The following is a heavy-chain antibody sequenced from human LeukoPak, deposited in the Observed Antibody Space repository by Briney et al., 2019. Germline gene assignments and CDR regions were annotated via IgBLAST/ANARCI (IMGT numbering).Heavy chain of an antibody. CDR3: VRADSSAYYYAFDY. CDR2: IYPGDSDT. CDR1: GYSFTSYW. D-gene: IGHD3-22*01. Sequence: PGESLKISCKGSGYSFTSYWIGWVRQMPGKGLEWMGIIYPGDSDTRYSPSFQGQVTISADKSISTAYLQWGSLKASDTAMYYCVRADSSAYYYAFDYWGQGTLVTVSS. J-gene: IGHJ4*02. V-gene: IGHV5-51*01.